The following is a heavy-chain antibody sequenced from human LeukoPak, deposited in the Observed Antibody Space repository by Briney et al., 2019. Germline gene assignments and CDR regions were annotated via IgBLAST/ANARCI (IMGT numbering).Heavy chain of an antibody. V-gene: IGHV3-53*01. CDR1: GFTLSSNY. CDR2: IYSGGST. D-gene: IGHD3-10*01. CDR3: ARDGGSWGSGSYYYFDY. Sequence: GGSLRLSCAASGFTLSSNYMSWVRRAPGKGLEWVAVIYSGGSTYYADSVKGRFTISRDNSKNTLYLQMNSLRAEDTAVYYCARDGGSWGSGSYYYFDYWGQGTLVTVSS. J-gene: IGHJ4*02.